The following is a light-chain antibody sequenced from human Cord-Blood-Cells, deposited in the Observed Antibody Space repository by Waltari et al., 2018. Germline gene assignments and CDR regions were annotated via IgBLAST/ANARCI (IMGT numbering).Light chain of an antibody. CDR3: CSYAGSYTFV. CDR1: SRDVGGYNS. J-gene: IGLJ2*01. CDR2: DVS. Sequence: QSALTQPRSVSGSPGQSVTISCTGTSRDVGGYNSVSWYQQHPGKAPKLMIYDVSKRPSGVPDRFSGSKSGNTASLTISGLQAEDEADYYCCSYAGSYTFVFGGGTKLTVL. V-gene: IGLV2-11*01.